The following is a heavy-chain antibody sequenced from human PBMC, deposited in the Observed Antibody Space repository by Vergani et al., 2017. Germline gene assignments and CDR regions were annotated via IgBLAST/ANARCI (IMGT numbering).Heavy chain of an antibody. CDR1: GYTFTSYG. CDR3: ARRQVGASTWSWFDP. Sequence: QVQLVQSGAEVKKPGASVKVSCKASGYTFTSYGISWVRQAPGQGLEWMGWMNPNSGNTGYAQKFQGRVTMTRNTSISTAYMELSSLRSEDTAVYYCARRQVGASTWSWFDPWGQGTLVTVSS. D-gene: IGHD1-26*01. CDR2: MNPNSGNT. J-gene: IGHJ5*02. V-gene: IGHV1-8*02.